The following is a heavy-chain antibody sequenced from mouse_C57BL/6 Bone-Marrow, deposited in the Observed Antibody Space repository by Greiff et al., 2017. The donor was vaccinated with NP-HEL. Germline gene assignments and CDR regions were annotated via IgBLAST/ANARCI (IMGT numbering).Heavy chain of an antibody. CDR1: GYTFTDYY. Sequence: VQLQQSGPVLVKPGASVKMSCKASGYTFTDYYMNWVKQSHGKSLEWIGVINPYNGGTSYNQKFKGKATLTVDKSSSTAYMELNSLTSEDSAVYYCARPYSNPAYWGQGTLVTVSA. CDR3: ARPYSNPAY. J-gene: IGHJ3*01. V-gene: IGHV1-19*01. D-gene: IGHD2-5*01. CDR2: INPYNGGT.